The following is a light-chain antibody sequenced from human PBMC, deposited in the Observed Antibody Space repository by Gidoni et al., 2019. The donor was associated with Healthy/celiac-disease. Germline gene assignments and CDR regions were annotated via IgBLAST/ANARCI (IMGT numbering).Light chain of an antibody. CDR3: QQYYSTPLT. J-gene: IGKJ3*01. Sequence: DIVMTQSPDSLAVSLGERATINCKSSQRVLYSSNNKNYLAWYQQKPGQPPKLLIYWASTRESGVPDRFSGSGSGTDFTLTISSLQAEDVAVYYCQQYYSTPLTFXPXTKVXIK. CDR2: WAS. CDR1: QRVLYSSNNKNY. V-gene: IGKV4-1*01.